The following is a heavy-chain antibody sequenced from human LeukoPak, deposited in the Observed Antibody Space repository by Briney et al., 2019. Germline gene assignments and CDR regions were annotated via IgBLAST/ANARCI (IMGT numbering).Heavy chain of an antibody. D-gene: IGHD6-19*01. V-gene: IGHV4-39*01. CDR2: IYHSGST. CDR3: ARGSGWLYY. CDR1: GGFISSSNSH. Sequence: SETLSLTCTVSGGFISSSNSHWAWIRQPPGKGLEWIGSIYHSGSTNYNPSLKGRVTISVDTSKNQFSLKLSSVTAADTAVYYCARGSGWLYYWGQGTLVTVSS. J-gene: IGHJ4*02.